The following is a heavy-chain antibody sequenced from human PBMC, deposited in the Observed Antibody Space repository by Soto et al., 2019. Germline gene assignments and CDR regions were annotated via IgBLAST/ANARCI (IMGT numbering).Heavy chain of an antibody. CDR3: ARGPGLLLYYFDY. J-gene: IGHJ4*02. CDR2: INHSGST. CDR1: GGSFSGYY. D-gene: IGHD3-3*01. V-gene: IGHV4-34*01. Sequence: PSETLSLTCAVYGGSFSGYYWSWIRQPPGKGLEWIGEINHSGSTNYNPSLKSRVTISVDTSKNQFSLKLSSVTAADTAVYYCARGPGLLLYYFDYWGQGTLVTVSS.